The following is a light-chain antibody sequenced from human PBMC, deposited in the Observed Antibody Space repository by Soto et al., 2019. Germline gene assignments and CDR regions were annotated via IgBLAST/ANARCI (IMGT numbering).Light chain of an antibody. Sequence: EIVMTQSPATLSVSLGESATLSCRASQSVVTNLAWYQQTPGQAPRLLIYAASTRATGIPARFSGSGSRTEFIHTISSLQSEDFAVYYCQQYYNWRHPTFGQGTKLEIK. J-gene: IGKJ2*01. V-gene: IGKV3-15*01. CDR1: QSVVTN. CDR3: QQYYNWRHPT. CDR2: AAS.